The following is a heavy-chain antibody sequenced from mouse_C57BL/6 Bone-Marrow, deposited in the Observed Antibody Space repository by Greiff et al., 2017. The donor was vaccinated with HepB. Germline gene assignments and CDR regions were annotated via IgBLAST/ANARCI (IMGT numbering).Heavy chain of an antibody. CDR2: ISDGGSYT. D-gene: IGHD2-2*01. V-gene: IGHV5-4*01. CDR3: ARDRGLREGYYAMDY. J-gene: IGHJ4*01. Sequence: EVKLVESGGGLVKPGGSLKLSCAASGFTFSSYAMSWVRQTPEKRLEWVATISDGGSYTYYPDNVKGRFTISRDNAKNNLYLQMSHRKSEDTAMYYCARDRGLREGYYAMDYWGQGTSVTVSS. CDR1: GFTFSSYA.